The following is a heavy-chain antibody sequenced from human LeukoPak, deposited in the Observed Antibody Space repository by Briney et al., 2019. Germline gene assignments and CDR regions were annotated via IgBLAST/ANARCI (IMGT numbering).Heavy chain of an antibody. CDR1: GYTFTSYA. Sequence: GASVKVSCKASGYTFTSYAMNWVRQAPGQGLEWMGWINTNTGNPTYAQGFTGRFVFSLDTSVSTAYLQISSLKAEDTGVYYCARVDILTGYYIPDYWGQGTLVTVSS. CDR2: INTNTGNP. CDR3: ARVDILTGYYIPDY. V-gene: IGHV7-4-1*02. J-gene: IGHJ4*02. D-gene: IGHD3-9*01.